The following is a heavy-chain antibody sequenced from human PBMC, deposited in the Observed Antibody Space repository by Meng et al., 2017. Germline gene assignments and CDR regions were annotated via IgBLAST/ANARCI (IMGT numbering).Heavy chain of an antibody. CDR2: IWYDGSNK. V-gene: IGHV3-33*08. D-gene: IGHD5-18*01. J-gene: IGHJ4*02. CDR1: GFTFSSYA. Sequence: GESLKISCAASGFTFSSYAMHWVRQAPGKGLEWVAVIWYDGSNKYYADSVKGRFTISRDNSKNTLYLQMNSLRAEDTAVYYCARDLTAMGEFDFDYWGQGTLVTVSS. CDR3: ARDLTAMGEFDFDY.